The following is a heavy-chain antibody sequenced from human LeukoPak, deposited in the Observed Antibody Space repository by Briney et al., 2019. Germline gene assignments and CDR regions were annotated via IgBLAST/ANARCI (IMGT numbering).Heavy chain of an antibody. V-gene: IGHV1-18*01. J-gene: IGHJ3*01. CDR1: GYTFTNYG. CDR3: ARERGYDSSGYYHDAFDV. CDR2: ISTYNGGT. D-gene: IGHD3-22*01. Sequence: ASVKVSCKASGYTFTNYGISWVRQAPGQGLEWMGWISTYNGGTNYAQKLQGRVTMTTDTSTSTASMELRSLRSDDTAVYYCARERGYDSSGYYHDAFDVWGQGTMVTVSS.